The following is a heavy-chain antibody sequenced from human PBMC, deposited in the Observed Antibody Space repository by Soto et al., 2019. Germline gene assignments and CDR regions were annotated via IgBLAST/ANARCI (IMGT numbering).Heavy chain of an antibody. V-gene: IGHV1-18*01. CDR3: VRGRYGDY. CDR1: GYTFTSYG. Sequence: QVHLVQSGAEVKKPGASVKVSCKASGYTFTSYGITWVRQAPGQGLEWMGWISAHNGNTDYAQKLQGRVIVTRDTSTSTAYMELRSLISDDTAVYYCVRGRYGDYWGQGALVTVSS. D-gene: IGHD1-1*01. J-gene: IGHJ4*02. CDR2: ISAHNGNT.